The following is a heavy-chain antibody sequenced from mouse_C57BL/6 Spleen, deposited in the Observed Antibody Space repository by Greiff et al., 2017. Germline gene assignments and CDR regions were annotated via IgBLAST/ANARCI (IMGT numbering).Heavy chain of an antibody. J-gene: IGHJ1*03. CDR3: ARDYGNSYWYFDV. Sequence: VQLQQSGAELVRPGSSVKLSCKASGYTFTSYWMHWVKQRPIQGLEWIGNIDPSDSETHYNQKFKDKATLTVDKSSSTAYMQLSSLTSEDSAVYYCARDYGNSYWYFDVWGTGTTVTVSS. V-gene: IGHV1-52*01. CDR1: GYTFTSYW. CDR2: IDPSDSET. D-gene: IGHD2-1*01.